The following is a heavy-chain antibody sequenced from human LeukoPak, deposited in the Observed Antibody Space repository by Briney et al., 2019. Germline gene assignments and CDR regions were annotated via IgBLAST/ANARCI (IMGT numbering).Heavy chain of an antibody. V-gene: IGHV3-33*01. Sequence: GGSLRLSCAASGFTFSSYGMHWVRQAPGKGLEWVAVIWYDGSNKYYADSVKGRFTISRDNSKNTRYLQMNSLRAEDTAVYYCARDGEPRSGSFDYWGQGTLVTVSS. CDR1: GFTFSSYG. D-gene: IGHD1-26*01. CDR2: IWYDGSNK. CDR3: ARDGEPRSGSFDY. J-gene: IGHJ4*02.